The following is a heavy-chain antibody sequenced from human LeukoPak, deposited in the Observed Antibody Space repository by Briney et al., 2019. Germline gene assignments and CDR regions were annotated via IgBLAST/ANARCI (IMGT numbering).Heavy chain of an antibody. Sequence: SETLSLTRTVSLGSLSRYYWSSIPQPPRKGLQEIGYIYYSGSTNYTPSLKRRVTISVDTSKDQFSLKPSSVTAADTAVYYCAQGVVISTFNAFDIWGQGTMVTVSS. CDR1: LGSLSRYY. V-gene: IGHV4-59*01. J-gene: IGHJ3*02. CDR3: AQGVVISTFNAFDI. CDR2: IYYSGST. D-gene: IGHD3-22*01.